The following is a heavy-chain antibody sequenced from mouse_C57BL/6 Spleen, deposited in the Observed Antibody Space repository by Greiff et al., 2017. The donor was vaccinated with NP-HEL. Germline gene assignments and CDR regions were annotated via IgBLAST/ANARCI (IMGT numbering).Heavy chain of an antibody. CDR1: GYTFTSYW. CDR3: ARSYSNYGGDY. CDR2: IYPSDSET. J-gene: IGHJ2*01. Sequence: QVQLQQPGAELVRPGSSVKLSCKASGYTFTSYWMDWVKQRPGQGLEWIGNIYPSDSETHYNQKFKDKATLTVDKSSSTAYMQLSSLTSEDAAVYYCARSYSNYGGDYWGQGTTLTVSS. D-gene: IGHD2-5*01. V-gene: IGHV1-61*01.